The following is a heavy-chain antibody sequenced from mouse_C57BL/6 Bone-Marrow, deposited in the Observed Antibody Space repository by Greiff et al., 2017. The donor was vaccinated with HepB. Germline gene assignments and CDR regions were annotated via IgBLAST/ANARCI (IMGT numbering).Heavy chain of an antibody. CDR1: GFTFSSYA. V-gene: IGHV5-4*03. D-gene: IGHD2-10*02. Sequence: DVMLVESGGGLVKPGGSLKLSCAASGFTFSSYAMSWVRQTPEKRLEWVATISGGGSYTYYPDNVKGRFTISRDNAKNNLYLQMSHLKSEDTAMYYCARGGASIVTTGYLDVWGTGTTVTVSS. CDR3: ARGGASIVTTGYLDV. J-gene: IGHJ1*03. CDR2: ISGGGSYT.